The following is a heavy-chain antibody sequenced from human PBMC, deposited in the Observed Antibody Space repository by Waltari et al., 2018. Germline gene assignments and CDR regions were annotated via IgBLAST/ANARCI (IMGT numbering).Heavy chain of an antibody. CDR1: GFSFNKAR. J-gene: IGHJ3*02. Sequence: EAHLVESGGGLVRPGESLPLSCVASGFSFNKARMAWVRQAPGKGLEWVGRIENESDGKGTEYADSVRGRFSISRDDSRNTLYLHIDVLKTEDTGVYYCMSHYELWFRELSVSQPFDIWGHGTRITVSS. CDR3: MSHYELWFRELSVSQPFDI. V-gene: IGHV3-15*04. CDR2: IENESDGKGT. D-gene: IGHD3-10*01.